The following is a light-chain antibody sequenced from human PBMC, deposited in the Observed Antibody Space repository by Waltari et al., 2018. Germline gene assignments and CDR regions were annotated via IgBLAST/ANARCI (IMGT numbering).Light chain of an antibody. CDR2: ANN. V-gene: IGLV1-40*01. CDR1: PSNIGAGSD. Sequence: QAMLTQPPSVSGAPGQSIIISCTGGPSNIGAGSDVHWYRQPPGTAPQLLGYANNNRPSGVPGRFSASKSGSSASLTITGLQTEDESDYYCQSYDNSQSGPYVFGTGTRVTVL. J-gene: IGLJ1*01. CDR3: QSYDNSQSGPYV.